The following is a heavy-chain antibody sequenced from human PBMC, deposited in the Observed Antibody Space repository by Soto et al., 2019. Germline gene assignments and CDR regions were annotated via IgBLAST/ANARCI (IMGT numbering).Heavy chain of an antibody. J-gene: IGHJ6*01. CDR2: INPNSGGT. CDR3: ARDIVVVVAADPRIYYYYGMDV. V-gene: IGHV1-2*04. Sequence: SSVKVSCKASGYSFTVYYMHWVRQAPGQGLEWMGWINPNSGGTNHAQKFQGWVTMTRDTSISTTYMELSRLRSDDTSVYYCARDIVVVVAADPRIYYYYGMDVW. CDR1: GYSFTVYY. D-gene: IGHD2-15*01.